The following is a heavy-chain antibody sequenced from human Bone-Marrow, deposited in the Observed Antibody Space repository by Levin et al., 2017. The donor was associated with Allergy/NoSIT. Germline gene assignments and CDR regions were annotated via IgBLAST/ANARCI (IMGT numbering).Heavy chain of an antibody. Sequence: GGSLRLSCIVSGFILSNYDITWVRQAPGKGLEWVSGTSGGGGSPYYADSVKGRFTTTGDKSRNTVYLQMNDLRVEDTAIYYCAKEKWLQFGAPVDYWGQGTLVTVSS. CDR2: TSGGGGSP. D-gene: IGHD5-24*01. V-gene: IGHV3-23*01. J-gene: IGHJ4*02. CDR1: GFILSNYD. CDR3: AKEKWLQFGAPVDY.